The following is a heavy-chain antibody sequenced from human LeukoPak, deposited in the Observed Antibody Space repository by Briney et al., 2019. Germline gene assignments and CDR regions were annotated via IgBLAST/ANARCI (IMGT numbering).Heavy chain of an antibody. V-gene: IGHV4-4*02. D-gene: IGHD4-17*01. CDR1: GASTVVMQC. Sequence: SGTRSLTVPGLGASTVVMQCTGWARQPPGKGLEWIGEIHDSGTTNYKPSLKSRVTMSLDKSNNQISLKLTYVTAADTAANYCANYLYGDYGTHYFCFCAQGTLVTVSS. CDR2: IHDSGTT. J-gene: IGHJ4*02. CDR3: ANYLYGDYGTHYFCF.